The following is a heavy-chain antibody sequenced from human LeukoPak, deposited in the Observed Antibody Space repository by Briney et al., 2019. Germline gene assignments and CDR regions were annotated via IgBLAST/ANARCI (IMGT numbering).Heavy chain of an antibody. V-gene: IGHV4-34*01. CDR2: INHSGST. CDR3: ASSYDILTGYYPLNAFDI. CDR1: GGSFSGYY. Sequence: SETLSLTCAVDGGSFSGYYWSWIRQPPGKGLEWIGEINHSGSTNYNPSLKSRVTISVDTSKNQFSLKLSSVTAADTAVYYCASSYDILTGYYPLNAFDIWGQGTMVTVSS. D-gene: IGHD3-9*01. J-gene: IGHJ3*02.